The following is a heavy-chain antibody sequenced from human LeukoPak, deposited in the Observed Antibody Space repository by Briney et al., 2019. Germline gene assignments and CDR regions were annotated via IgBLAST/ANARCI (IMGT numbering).Heavy chain of an antibody. V-gene: IGHV4-39*01. CDR2: IHYSGST. CDR3: ARHLMYGHCSGGSCHSGFDP. D-gene: IGHD2-15*01. J-gene: IGHJ5*02. CDR1: GGSISSGSYY. Sequence: SQTLSLTCTVSGGSISSGSYYWGWIRQPPGKGLEWIGSIHYSGSTYYNPSLKSRVTISVDTSKNQFSLKLSSVTAADTAVYYCARHLMYGHCSGGSCHSGFDPWGQGTLVTVSS.